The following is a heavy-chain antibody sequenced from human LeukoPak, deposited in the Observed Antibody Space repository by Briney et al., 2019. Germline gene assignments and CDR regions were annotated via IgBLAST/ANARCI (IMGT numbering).Heavy chain of an antibody. CDR3: AKRGVLFRFILVGFHKEAFCFAS. CDR1: GITLSNYG. J-gene: IGHJ4*02. D-gene: IGHD3-10*01. V-gene: IGHV3-23*01. CDR2: ISDSGGRT. Sequence: GGSLRLSCAVSGITLSNYGMSWVRQAPGKGLEWVAGISDSGGRTNYADSVKGRFTISRDNPKNTLYLQMNSLRAEDTAVYFCAKRGVLFRFILVGFHKEAFCFASWGQGALVTVSS.